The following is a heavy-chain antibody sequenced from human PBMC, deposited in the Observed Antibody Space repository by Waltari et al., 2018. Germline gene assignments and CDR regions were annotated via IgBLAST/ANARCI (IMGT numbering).Heavy chain of an antibody. V-gene: IGHV4-4*07. D-gene: IGHD3-3*02. CDR3: ARHFWSGFSPFDY. CDR1: GGSIRSYY. J-gene: IGHJ4*02. Sequence: QVQLQESGPGLVKPSETLSLTCTVSGGSIRSYYWSWIRQPAGKGLEWIGRISTSENTNYNPSLKSRVTISVDTSKNHLSLKLTSVTAADTAVYYCARHFWSGFSPFDYWGQGTLVTVSS. CDR2: ISTSENT.